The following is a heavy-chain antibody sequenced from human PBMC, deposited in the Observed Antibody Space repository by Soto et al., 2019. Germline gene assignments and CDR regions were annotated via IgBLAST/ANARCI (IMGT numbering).Heavy chain of an antibody. CDR2: IYYSGST. V-gene: IGHV4-31*03. J-gene: IGHJ5*02. D-gene: IGHD6-6*01. Sequence: SETLSLTCNVSNGSISSSGYYWSWIRQHPGQGLEWIGYIYYSGSTYYNPSLKSRVTISVDTSKNQFSLKLGSVTAADTAIYYCAGGSSKSRFDPWGQGTLVTVSS. CDR3: AGGSSKSRFDP. CDR1: NGSISSSGYY.